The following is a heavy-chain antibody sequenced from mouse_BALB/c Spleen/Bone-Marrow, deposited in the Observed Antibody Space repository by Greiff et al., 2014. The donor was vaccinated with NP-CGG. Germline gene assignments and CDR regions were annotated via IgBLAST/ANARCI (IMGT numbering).Heavy chain of an antibody. CDR2: IDPANGNT. J-gene: IGHJ4*01. CDR3: ARGLLQYYYAMDY. V-gene: IGHV14-3*02. D-gene: IGHD2-3*01. CDR1: GFNIKDTY. Sequence: QLQQSGAELVKPGASVKLSCTASGFNIKDTYMHWVKQRPEQGLECIGRIDPANGNTKYDPKFQGKATITADTSSNTAYLQLSSLTSEDTAVYYCARGLLQYYYAMDYWGQGTSVTVSS.